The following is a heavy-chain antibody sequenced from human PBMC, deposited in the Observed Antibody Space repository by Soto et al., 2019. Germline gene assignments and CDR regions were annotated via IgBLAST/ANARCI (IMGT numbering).Heavy chain of an antibody. J-gene: IGHJ4*02. CDR2: INPYSGGT. D-gene: IGHD2-21*01. Sequence: ASVKVSCKASGYTFTDHYIHWLRQAPGQSLEWMGWINPYSGGTHFARKFQDRVTMARDTSVSTAYMELSSLKSDDTAVYYCARPKYGETYFDSWGQGTVVTVPQ. CDR3: ARPKYGETYFDS. V-gene: IGHV1-2*02. CDR1: GYTFTDHY.